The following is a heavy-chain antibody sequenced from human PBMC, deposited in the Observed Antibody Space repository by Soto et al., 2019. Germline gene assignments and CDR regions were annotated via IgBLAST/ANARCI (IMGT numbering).Heavy chain of an antibody. CDR3: ARDVELISDY. D-gene: IGHD1-7*01. CDR2: MNPDDGNT. CDR1: GYTLTELS. J-gene: IGHJ4*02. V-gene: IGHV1-24*01. Sequence: ASVKVSCKVSGYTLTELSIHWVRQATGKGLEWMGGMNPDDGNTGYAQKFQGRVTMTRNTSTNTAYMELSSLRSEDTAVYYCARDVELISDYWGQGTLVTVSS.